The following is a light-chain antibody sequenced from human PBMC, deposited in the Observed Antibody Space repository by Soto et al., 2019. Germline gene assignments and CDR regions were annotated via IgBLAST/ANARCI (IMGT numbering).Light chain of an antibody. CDR1: SSDVGGYNY. Sequence: QSALTQPASVSGSPGQSITISCTGTSSDVGGYNYVSWCQQHPGKAPKLMIYEVSNRPSGVSDRFSGSKSGSTASLIISGLQAEDEADYYCSSYTSSSTPVFGTGTKLTVL. CDR2: EVS. V-gene: IGLV2-14*01. J-gene: IGLJ1*01. CDR3: SSYTSSSTPV.